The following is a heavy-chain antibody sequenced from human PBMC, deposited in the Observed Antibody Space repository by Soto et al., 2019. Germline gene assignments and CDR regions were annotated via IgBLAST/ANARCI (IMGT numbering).Heavy chain of an antibody. Sequence: ASVKVSCKASGYTFTTYYMHWVRQAPGQGLEWMGIISPDGGRTGYAQKFQGRVTMTRDTSTSTVYMELSSLRSEDTAVYYCATRDLGHYWGEGTMVTV. CDR3: ATRDLGHY. V-gene: IGHV1-46*01. CDR1: GYTFTTYY. CDR2: ISPDGGRT. J-gene: IGHJ4*02.